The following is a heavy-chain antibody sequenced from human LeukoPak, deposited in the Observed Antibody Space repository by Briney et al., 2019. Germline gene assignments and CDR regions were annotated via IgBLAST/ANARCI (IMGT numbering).Heavy chain of an antibody. CDR2: VCGRATSR. V-gene: IGHV3-23*01. CDR1: GFTFSNYA. J-gene: IGHJ6*02. Sequence: PGGALRLSCAAAGFTFSNYAMSLGRQAPGKGLWWGSVVCGRATSRYYADPVKGRLTTTRDNSHNTLYMKMNSMRAEDTAVYYCAKARGASCYSGLDVWGQGTTVTVSS. CDR3: AKARGASCYSGLDV. D-gene: IGHD2-2*01.